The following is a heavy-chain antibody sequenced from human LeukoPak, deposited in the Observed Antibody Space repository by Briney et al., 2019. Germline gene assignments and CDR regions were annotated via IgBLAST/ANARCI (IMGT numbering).Heavy chain of an antibody. CDR1: GFTFSSYG. D-gene: IGHD3-10*01. CDR2: ISSSSSTI. J-gene: IGHJ4*02. CDR3: ARDRFFTYYGSGSSFDY. Sequence: PGGSLRLSCAASGFTFSSYGMTWVRQAPGKGLEWVSYISSSSSTIYYADSVKGRFTISRDNAKDSLYLQMNSLRAEDTAVYYCARDRFFTYYGSGSSFDYWGQGTLVTVSS. V-gene: IGHV3-48*04.